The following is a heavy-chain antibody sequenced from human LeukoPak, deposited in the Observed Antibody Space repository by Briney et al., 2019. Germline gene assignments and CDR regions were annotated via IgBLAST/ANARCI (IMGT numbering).Heavy chain of an antibody. J-gene: IGHJ3*02. Sequence: GGSLRLSCTASGFTFSSYWMSWVRQAPGKGLEWVANIKQDGSEKYYVDSVKGRFTISRDNAKNSLYLQMNSLIAEDTAVYYCARVVSYYDSSGRVTDAFDIWGQGTMVTVSS. CDR1: GFTFSSYW. V-gene: IGHV3-7*01. D-gene: IGHD3-22*01. CDR2: IKQDGSEK. CDR3: ARVVSYYDSSGRVTDAFDI.